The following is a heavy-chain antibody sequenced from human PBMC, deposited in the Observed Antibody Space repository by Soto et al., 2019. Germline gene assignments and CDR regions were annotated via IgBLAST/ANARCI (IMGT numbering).Heavy chain of an antibody. CDR1: GFTFSSYS. D-gene: IGHD3-22*01. CDR2: ISSSSSAI. J-gene: IGHJ3*02. CDR3: ARGLYESITIIVVFIIPDFFNI. Sequence: PGGSLRLSCAASGFTFSSYSMNWVRQAPGKGLEWVSYISSSSSAIYYADSVKGRFTISRDNAKNSLYLQMNSLKEEDTAVYKWARGLYESITIIVVFIIPDFFNIWGQGTMVTVSS. V-gene: IGHV3-48*02.